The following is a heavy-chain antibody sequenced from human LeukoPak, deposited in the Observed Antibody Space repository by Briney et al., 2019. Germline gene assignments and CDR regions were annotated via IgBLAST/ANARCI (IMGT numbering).Heavy chain of an antibody. J-gene: IGHJ4*02. Sequence: GGSLRLSCAASGFTFSSYAMHWVRQAPGKGLEWVAVISYDGSNKYYADSVKGRFTISRDNSKNTLYLQMNSQRAEDTAVYYCARGLGYCSSTSCSPGDYWGQGTLVTVSS. V-gene: IGHV3-30-3*01. CDR2: ISYDGSNK. CDR3: ARGLGYCSSTSCSPGDY. CDR1: GFTFSSYA. D-gene: IGHD2-2*01.